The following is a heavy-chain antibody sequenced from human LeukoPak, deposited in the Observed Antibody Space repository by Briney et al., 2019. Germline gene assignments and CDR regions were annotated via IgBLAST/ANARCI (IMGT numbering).Heavy chain of an antibody. J-gene: IGHJ4*02. CDR2: IWYDGSNK. D-gene: IGHD3-16*01. CDR1: GFTFSSYA. CDR3: ARGGSKSPPGTSYYFDY. Sequence: GGSLRLSCAASGFTFSSYAMSWVRQAPGEGLEWVAVIWYDGSNKYYADSVKGRFTISRDNSKNMLYLEMDSLRAEDTALYYCARGGSKSPPGTSYYFDYWGQGTLVTVSS. V-gene: IGHV3-33*08.